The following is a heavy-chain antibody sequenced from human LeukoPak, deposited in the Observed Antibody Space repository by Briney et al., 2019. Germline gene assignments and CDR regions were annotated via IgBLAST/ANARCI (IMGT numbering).Heavy chain of an antibody. J-gene: IGHJ4*02. D-gene: IGHD1-26*01. CDR3: AKRPMAGSGSSPNRHFDY. CDR1: GFTFSSYA. CDR2: ICGSGSSI. Sequence: GGSLRLSCAASGFTFSSYAMNWVRQAPGKGLEWVSIICGSGSSIYYADSAKGRFTISRDNSKNTLYLQMNSLRAEDTAVYYCAKRPMAGSGSSPNRHFDYWGQGTLVTVSS. V-gene: IGHV3-23*01.